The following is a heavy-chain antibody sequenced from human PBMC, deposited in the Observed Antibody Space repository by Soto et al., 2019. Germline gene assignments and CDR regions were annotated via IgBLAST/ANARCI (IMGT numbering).Heavy chain of an antibody. V-gene: IGHV1-18*01. J-gene: IGHJ3*02. CDR1: GYTFTSYG. CDR3: ARQGQQLPRYARAFDI. CDR2: ISAYNGNT. D-gene: IGHD6-13*01. Sequence: ASVKVSCKASGYTFTSYGISWVRQAPGQGLEWMGWISAYNGNTNYAQKLQGRVTMTTDTSTSTAYMELRSLRSDDTAVYYCARQGQQLPRYARAFDIWGQGTMVTVSS.